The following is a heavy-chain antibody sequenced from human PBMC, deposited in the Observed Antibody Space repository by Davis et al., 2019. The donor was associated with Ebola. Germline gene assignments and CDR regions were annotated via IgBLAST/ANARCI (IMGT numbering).Heavy chain of an antibody. D-gene: IGHD5-12*01. CDR2: IYYSGST. Sequence: SETLSLTCAVSGGSISSSNWWSWVRQPPGKGLEWIGYIYYSGSTNYNPSLKSRVTISVDTSKNQFSLKLSSVTAADTAVYYCARQDATLGVPYWGQGTLVTVSS. V-gene: IGHV4-4*02. CDR3: ARQDATLGVPY. CDR1: GGSISSSNW. J-gene: IGHJ4*02.